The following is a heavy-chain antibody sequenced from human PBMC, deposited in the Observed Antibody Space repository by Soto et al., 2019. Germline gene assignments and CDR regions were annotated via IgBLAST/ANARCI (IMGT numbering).Heavy chain of an antibody. J-gene: IGHJ5*02. V-gene: IGHV1-46*01. Sequence: QVQLVQSGAEVKKPGASVKVSCKASGYTFTSYYMHWVRQAPGQGLEWMGIINPSGGSTSYAQKFQGRVTMTRDTSTSKVYMELSSLRTDDTAVYYCARARPWAARAWFDPWGQGTLVTVSS. CDR1: GYTFTSYY. CDR3: ARARPWAARAWFDP. CDR2: INPSGGST. D-gene: IGHD6-6*01.